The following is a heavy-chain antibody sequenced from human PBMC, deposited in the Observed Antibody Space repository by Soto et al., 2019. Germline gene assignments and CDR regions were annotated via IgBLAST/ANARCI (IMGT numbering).Heavy chain of an antibody. V-gene: IGHV2-70*01. J-gene: IGHJ4*02. Sequence: GSGPTLVNPTQTLTLTCTFSGFSLSTSGMCVSWIRQPPGKALEWLALIDWDDDKYYSTSLKTRLTISKDTSKNQVVLTMTNMDPVDTATYYCARSPYYYDSSGYSTLHFDYWGQGTLVTVSS. D-gene: IGHD3-22*01. CDR1: GFSLSTSGMC. CDR2: IDWDDDK. CDR3: ARSPYYYDSSGYSTLHFDY.